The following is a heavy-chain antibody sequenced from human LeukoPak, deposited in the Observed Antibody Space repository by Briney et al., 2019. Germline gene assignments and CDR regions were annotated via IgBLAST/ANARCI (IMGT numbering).Heavy chain of an antibody. CDR3: ARGSSSGWSRENYLDY. D-gene: IGHD6-19*01. CDR2: IYTGGNT. CDR1: GGSISSYY. Sequence: PSETLSLTCTVSGGSISSYYWSWIRQPAGKGLEWIGRIYTGGNTNYNPSPKSRVTLSLDKSKNQFSLKMSSVTAADTAVYFCARGSSSGWSRENYLDYWGQGTLVTVSS. V-gene: IGHV4-4*07. J-gene: IGHJ4*02.